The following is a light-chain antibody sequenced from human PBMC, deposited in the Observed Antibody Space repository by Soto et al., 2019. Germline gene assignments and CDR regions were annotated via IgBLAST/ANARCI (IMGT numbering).Light chain of an antibody. J-gene: IGLJ1*01. CDR3: CSYASTSPYV. CDR1: SSDVGGYNY. CDR2: EVN. V-gene: IGLV2-8*01. Sequence: QSVLTQPPSASGSPGQSVTISCTGTSSDVGGYNYVSWYQQHPGKAPKLMIYEVNKRPSGVPDRFSGSKSGNTASLSVSGLQADDEADYYCCSYASTSPYVFGTGTKLTVL.